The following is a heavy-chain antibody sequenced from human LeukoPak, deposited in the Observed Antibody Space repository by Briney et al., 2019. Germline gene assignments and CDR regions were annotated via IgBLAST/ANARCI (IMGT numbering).Heavy chain of an antibody. CDR3: ARGGPGSSWHHRLYYYYGMDV. CDR2: ISAYNGNT. Sequence: GASVKVSCKASGYTFTSYGISWVRQAPGQGLEWMGWISAYNGNTNYAQKLQGRVTMTTDTSTSTAYMELRSLRSDDTAVYYCARGGPGSSWHHRLYYYYGMDVWGQGTTVTVSS. D-gene: IGHD6-13*01. CDR1: GYTFTSYG. V-gene: IGHV1-18*01. J-gene: IGHJ6*02.